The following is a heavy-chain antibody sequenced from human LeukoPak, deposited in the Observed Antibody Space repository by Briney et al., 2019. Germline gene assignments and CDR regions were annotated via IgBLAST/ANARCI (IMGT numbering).Heavy chain of an antibody. V-gene: IGHV1-8*01. CDR3: ARRTMWDASGWRSPDY. D-gene: IGHD6-25*01. CDR2: MNPNSGDT. CDR1: GYTFTNYD. Sequence: ASVKVSCKASGYTFTNYDTNWVRQATGQGLEWMGWMNPNSGDTGYAQKFQGRVTMTRDTSLNTAYMELNSLTSEDTAVYYCARRTMWDASGWRSPDYWGQGTLVTVSS. J-gene: IGHJ4*02.